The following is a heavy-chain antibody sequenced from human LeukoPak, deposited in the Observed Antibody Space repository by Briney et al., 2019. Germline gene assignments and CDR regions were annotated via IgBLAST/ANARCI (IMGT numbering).Heavy chain of an antibody. V-gene: IGHV3-23*01. D-gene: IGHD2-15*01. CDR1: GFTFSSYA. CDR2: ISGSGGGT. Sequence: GGSLRLSCAASGFTFSSYAMSWVRQAPGKGLEWVSAISGSGGGTYYADSVKGRFTISRDHSKNTLYLQMNSLRAEDTAVYYCGMSLLAYSYSYYGMDVWGQGTTVTVSS. J-gene: IGHJ6*02. CDR3: GMSLLAYSYSYYGMDV.